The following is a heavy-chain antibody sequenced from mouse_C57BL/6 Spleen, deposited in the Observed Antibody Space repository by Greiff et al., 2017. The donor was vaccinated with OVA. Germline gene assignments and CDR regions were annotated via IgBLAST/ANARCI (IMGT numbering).Heavy chain of an antibody. D-gene: IGHD1-1*01. Sequence: VQLQQSGPELVKPGASVKISCKASGYAFSRSWMNWVKQRPGQGLEWIGRIYPGDGDTNYNGKFKGKATLTADKSSRTAYMQLSSLTSEDSAVYYCARTHYYGSSYLDYWGQGTTLTVSS. V-gene: IGHV1-82*01. CDR3: ARTHYYGSSYLDY. CDR2: IYPGDGDT. CDR1: GYAFSRSW. J-gene: IGHJ2*01.